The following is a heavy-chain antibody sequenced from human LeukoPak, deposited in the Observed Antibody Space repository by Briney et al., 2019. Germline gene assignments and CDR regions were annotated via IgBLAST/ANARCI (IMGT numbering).Heavy chain of an antibody. V-gene: IGHV3-23*01. D-gene: IGHD3-22*01. Sequence: PGGSLRLSCAAAGFTFSDYGMNWVRQAPGKGLEWVSGISGSGISTYYADSVKGRFTISRDNSKNTLYLQMNSLRAGDTAVYYCARDTYYYDSSGYLIRGAFDIWGQGTMVTVSS. CDR2: ISGSGIST. CDR1: GFTFSDYG. J-gene: IGHJ3*02. CDR3: ARDTYYYDSSGYLIRGAFDI.